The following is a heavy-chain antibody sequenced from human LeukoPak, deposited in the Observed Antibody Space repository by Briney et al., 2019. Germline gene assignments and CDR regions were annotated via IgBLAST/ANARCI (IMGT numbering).Heavy chain of an antibody. CDR3: AAYNLPPDAMGV. D-gene: IGHD5-24*01. Sequence: GGSLRLSCAASGFTFSNHWMIWVRQAPGKGLEWVANIKQDGSERFYVDSVKGRFTISRVNAKNSLFLQMDSLRVEDTAVYYCAAYNLPPDAMGVWRQGTSVTVSS. J-gene: IGHJ6*02. CDR1: GFTFSNHW. CDR2: IKQDGSER. V-gene: IGHV3-7*01.